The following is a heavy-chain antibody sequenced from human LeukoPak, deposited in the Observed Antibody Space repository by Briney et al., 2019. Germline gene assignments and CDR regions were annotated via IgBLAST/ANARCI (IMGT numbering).Heavy chain of an antibody. D-gene: IGHD1-14*01. CDR2: IGPTGTDR. Sequence: PGRSLRLSCAASGFTFSSCGFNWVRQAPGKGLEWVSYIGPTGTDRYYADSVRGRFTISRDNAKNSMYLQMHSLRDEDTAVFFCATETIGRHYDYWGQGTMLTVSS. J-gene: IGHJ4*02. CDR1: GFTFSSCG. V-gene: IGHV3-21*01. CDR3: ATETIGRHYDY.